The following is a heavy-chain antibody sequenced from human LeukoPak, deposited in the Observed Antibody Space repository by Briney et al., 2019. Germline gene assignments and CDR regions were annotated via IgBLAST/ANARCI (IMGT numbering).Heavy chain of an antibody. CDR3: ARHEPRWSDAFDI. J-gene: IGHJ3*02. CDR2: IYPGDSDT. Sequence: RGESLKISCKGSGYSFTSYWIGWVRQMPGKGMEWMGIIYPGDSDTRYSPSFQGQVTISADKSISTAYLQWSSLKASDTAMYYCARHEPRWSDAFDIWGQGTMVTVSS. V-gene: IGHV5-51*01. CDR1: GYSFTSYW. D-gene: IGHD5-24*01.